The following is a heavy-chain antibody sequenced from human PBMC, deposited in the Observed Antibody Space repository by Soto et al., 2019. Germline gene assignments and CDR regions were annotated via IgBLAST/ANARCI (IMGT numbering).Heavy chain of an antibody. CDR3: AKSLRYPLLWGAFDI. D-gene: IGHD2-2*01. J-gene: IGHJ3*02. Sequence: QVQLVESGGGVVQPGRSLRLSCAASGFTFSSYGMHWVRQAPGKGLEWVAVISYDGSNKYYADSVKGRFTISRDNSKNTLYLQMNSLRAEDTAVYYCAKSLRYPLLWGAFDIWGKGTMVTVSS. CDR1: GFTFSSYG. CDR2: ISYDGSNK. V-gene: IGHV3-30*18.